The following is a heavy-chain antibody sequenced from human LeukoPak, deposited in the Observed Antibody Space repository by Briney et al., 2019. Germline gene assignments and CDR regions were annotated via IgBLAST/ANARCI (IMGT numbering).Heavy chain of an antibody. D-gene: IGHD6-19*01. J-gene: IGHJ3*02. CDR1: GGSLSRYY. V-gene: IGHV4-59*01. Sequence: KASETLCLTRTVSGGSLSRYYRCWMRQPPGKGLGGIGYIYYSTSTNYNAAPKSRVTISGETSKNKFSVKERSVTPANTAVYYCARYSSSDAFDIWGQGTMVTVSS. CDR3: ARYSSSDAFDI. CDR2: IYYSTST.